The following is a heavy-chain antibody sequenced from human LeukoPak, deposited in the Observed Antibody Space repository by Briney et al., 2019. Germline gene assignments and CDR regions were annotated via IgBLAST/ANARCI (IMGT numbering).Heavy chain of an antibody. J-gene: IGHJ4*02. CDR1: GFTFSSYG. CDR3: ARERTLADPFDY. D-gene: IGHD2-15*01. V-gene: IGHV3-33*01. CDR2: IWYDGSNK. Sequence: GGSLRLSCAASGFTFSSYGMHWVRQAPGKGLEWVAVIWYDGSNKYYADSVKGRFTISRDNSKNTLYLQMNSLRAEDTAVYYCARERTLADPFDYWGQGTQVTVSS.